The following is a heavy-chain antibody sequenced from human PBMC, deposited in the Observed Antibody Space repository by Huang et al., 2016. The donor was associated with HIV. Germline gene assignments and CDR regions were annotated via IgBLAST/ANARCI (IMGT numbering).Heavy chain of an antibody. Sequence: QVQLVESGGGVVQPGRSLRLSCAASGFPFSSYAIQWVRQAPGKGLKGVAVISYDGSNKSYAESVKGRFTISRDNSNNTVYMQMNSLRTEDTAVYYCARAPFWGTNHWGGWFDPWGQGTLVTVSS. V-gene: IGHV3-30*04. CDR1: GFPFSSYA. CDR3: ARAPFWGTNHWGGWFDP. CDR2: ISYDGSNK. J-gene: IGHJ5*02. D-gene: IGHD3-16*01.